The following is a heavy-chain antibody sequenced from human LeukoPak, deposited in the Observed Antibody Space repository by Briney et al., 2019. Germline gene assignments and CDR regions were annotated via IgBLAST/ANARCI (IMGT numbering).Heavy chain of an antibody. D-gene: IGHD5-24*01. CDR3: ARVRDGYPGYFDY. CDR1: GGSISSYY. J-gene: IGHJ4*02. CDR2: IYYSGST. V-gene: IGHV4-59*08. Sequence: SETLSLTCTVSGGSISSYYWSWIRQPPGKGLEWIGYIYYSGSTNYNPSLKSRVTISVDTSKNQFSLKVRSMTAADTAVYYCARVRDGYPGYFDYWGQGTLVSVSS.